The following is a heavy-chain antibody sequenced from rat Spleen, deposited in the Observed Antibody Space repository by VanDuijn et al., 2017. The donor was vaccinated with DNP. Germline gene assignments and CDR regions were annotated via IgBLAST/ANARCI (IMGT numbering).Heavy chain of an antibody. D-gene: IGHD1-1*01. CDR1: GYSITSNY. V-gene: IGHV3-1*01. J-gene: IGHJ4*01. CDR2: ISYGGST. Sequence: EVQLQESGPGLVKPSQSLSLTCSVTGYSITSNYWGWIRKFPGSEMEWIGTISYGGSTRYNPSLKSRISITRDTSKNQFFLQLNSLTTEDTATYYCARLRLEWEVRAMDAWGQGTSVTVSS. CDR3: ARLRLEWEVRAMDA.